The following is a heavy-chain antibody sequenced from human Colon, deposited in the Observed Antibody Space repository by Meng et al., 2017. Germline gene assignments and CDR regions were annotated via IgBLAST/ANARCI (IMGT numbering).Heavy chain of an antibody. CDR2: IYTADGNR. Sequence: QVHLVQSGAELKKPGASVHVSCQASGYSFTSYGMHWLRQAPGQRPEWMGWIYTADGNRRYSQRFQDRLTITSDTFARTAYMELSSLRSEDTAVYFCARDERGGPYYFDYWGQGTMVTVSS. CDR3: ARDERGGPYYFDY. CDR1: GYSFTSYG. V-gene: IGHV1-3*04. J-gene: IGHJ4*02.